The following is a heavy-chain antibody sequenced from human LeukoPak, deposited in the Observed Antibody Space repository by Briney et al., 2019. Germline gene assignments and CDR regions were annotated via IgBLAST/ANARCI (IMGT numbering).Heavy chain of an antibody. CDR2: MNPNSGNT. J-gene: IGHJ4*02. Sequence: GASVKVSCKPSGYTFTSYDINGVSQATGQGLEWMGWMNPNSGNTGYAQKFQGRVTITRNTSISTAYMELSSLRSEDTAVYYCARGPDYCSSTSCYAGGYWGQGTLVTVSS. D-gene: IGHD2-2*01. V-gene: IGHV1-8*03. CDR1: GYTFTSYD. CDR3: ARGPDYCSSTSCYAGGY.